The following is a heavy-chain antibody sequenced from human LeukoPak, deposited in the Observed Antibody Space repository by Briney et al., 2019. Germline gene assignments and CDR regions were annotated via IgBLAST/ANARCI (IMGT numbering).Heavy chain of an antibody. CDR1: GGFISSGGYY. D-gene: IGHD3-22*01. V-gene: IGHV4-31*03. Sequence: SETLSLTCTVSGGFISSGGYYWSWIRQHPGKGLEWIGYIYYSGSTYYNPSLKSRVTISVDTSKNQFSLKLSSVTAADTAVYYCARRSEYYYDSSGYYFDYWGQGTLVTVSS. CDR3: ARRSEYYYDSSGYYFDY. CDR2: IYYSGST. J-gene: IGHJ4*02.